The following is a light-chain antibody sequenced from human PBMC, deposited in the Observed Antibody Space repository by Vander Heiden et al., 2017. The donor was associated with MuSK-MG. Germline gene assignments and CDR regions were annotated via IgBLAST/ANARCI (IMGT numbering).Light chain of an antibody. J-gene: IGKJ4*01. CDR2: GAS. CDR3: QQYAGAPLT. V-gene: IGKV3-20*01. Sequence: NVLTQSPGTLSLSPGERATLSCRASQSVGRNYLAWYQHKPGQAPRLLIYGASSRATGIPDRFSGSGSGTDFTFTISRLEPEDFGVYYCQQYAGAPLTFGGGTKVEIK. CDR1: QSVGRNY.